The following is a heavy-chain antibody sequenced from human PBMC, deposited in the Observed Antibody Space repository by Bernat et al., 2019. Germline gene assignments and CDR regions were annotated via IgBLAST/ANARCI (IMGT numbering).Heavy chain of an antibody. V-gene: IGHV1-3*01. D-gene: IGHD3-16*01. CDR2: INAGNGNT. Sequence: QVHLVQSGAEVKKPGASVKVSCKASGYTFTSYCMHWVRQAPGQGLEWMGWINAGNGNTKYSQKFQGRVTITRDTSASTAYMDLSSLRSEDTAVYYCASGIWVRSGYRYYLDYWGQGTLVTVSS. J-gene: IGHJ4*02. CDR1: GYTFTSYC. CDR3: ASGIWVRSGYRYYLDY.